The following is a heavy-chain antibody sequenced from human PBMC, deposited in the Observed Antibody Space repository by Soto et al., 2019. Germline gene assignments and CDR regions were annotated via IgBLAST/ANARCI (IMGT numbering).Heavy chain of an antibody. CDR2: INQDGSEK. CDR1: GFNFRSYW. J-gene: IGHJ4*02. CDR3: AKDMWDGLRWVDH. V-gene: IGHV3-7*05. D-gene: IGHD4-17*01. Sequence: GGSLRLSCAASGFNFRSYWMSWVRQAPGKGLEWVANINQDGSEKYYVDSVKGRFSIPRDNAKNSLYLQMNSLRAEDTAIYYCAKDMWDGLRWVDHWGQGTLVTVSS.